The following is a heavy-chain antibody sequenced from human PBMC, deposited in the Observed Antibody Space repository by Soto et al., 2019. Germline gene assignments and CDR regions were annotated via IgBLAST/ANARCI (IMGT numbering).Heavy chain of an antibody. V-gene: IGHV1-69*08. J-gene: IGHJ4*02. Sequence: QVQLVQSGAEVKKPGSSVKVSCKASGGTFSSYTISWVRQAPGQGLEWMGRIIPILGIANYAQKFQGRVTITADKSTSTAYMELSSLRSEDTAVYYCARDEGYSSSWYHDHYWGQGTLVTVSS. CDR3: ARDEGYSSSWYHDHY. CDR1: GGTFSSYT. CDR2: IIPILGIA. D-gene: IGHD6-13*01.